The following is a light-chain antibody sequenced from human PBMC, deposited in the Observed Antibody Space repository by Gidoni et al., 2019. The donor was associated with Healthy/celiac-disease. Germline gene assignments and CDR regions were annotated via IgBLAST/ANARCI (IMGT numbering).Light chain of an antibody. CDR2: LGS. J-gene: IGKJ4*01. Sequence: DIVMTQSPLSLLVTPGEPASISCRSSQSLLHRNGYNYLDWYLQKPGQSPQLLIYLGSNRASGGPDRFSGSGSGTDFTLKISRVEAEDVGVYYCMQALQTPPTFXGXTKVEIK. V-gene: IGKV2-28*01. CDR3: MQALQTPPT. CDR1: QSLLHRNGYNY.